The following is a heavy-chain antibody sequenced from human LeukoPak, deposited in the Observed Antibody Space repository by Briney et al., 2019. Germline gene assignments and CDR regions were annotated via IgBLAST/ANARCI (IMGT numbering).Heavy chain of an antibody. Sequence: GTLSLTCAVSGGSISSSNWWSWVRQAPGKGLEWVSAISGSGGSTYYADSVKGRFTISRDNSKNTLYLQMNSLRAEDTAVYYCAKDFLPKWELLGYFDYWGQGTLVTVSS. J-gene: IGHJ4*02. CDR3: AKDFLPKWELLGYFDY. V-gene: IGHV3-23*01. CDR2: ISGSGGST. D-gene: IGHD1-26*01. CDR1: GGSISSSN.